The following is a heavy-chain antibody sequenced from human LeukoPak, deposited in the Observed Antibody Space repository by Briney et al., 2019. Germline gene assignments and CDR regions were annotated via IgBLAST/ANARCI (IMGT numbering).Heavy chain of an antibody. CDR2: ISSSSNTI. D-gene: IGHD4-23*01. Sequence: PGGSLRLSCAASGFTFSSSSMNWVRQAPGKGLEWVLYISSSSNTIYYADSVKGRSTISRDNAKNSLYLQMNSLRDEDTAVYYCARDHGGDGVFDIWGQGTMVTVSS. CDR1: GFTFSSSS. J-gene: IGHJ3*02. V-gene: IGHV3-48*02. CDR3: ARDHGGDGVFDI.